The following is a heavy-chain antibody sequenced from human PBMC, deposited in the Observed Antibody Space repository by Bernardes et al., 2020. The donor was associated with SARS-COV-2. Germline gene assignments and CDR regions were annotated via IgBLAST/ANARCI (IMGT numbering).Heavy chain of an antibody. Sequence: GGSLRLSCSASGFTFNTFCLIWVRQAPGQGLEWVANIKEDGSETNYADSVKGRFTIASDNAKKSVFLQMSSLRAEETSVYYCARAGRVVRGVVVTCGQGTLVTVSS. CDR3: ARAGRVVRGVVVT. CDR1: GFTFNTFC. J-gene: IGHJ5*02. D-gene: IGHD3-10*01. V-gene: IGHV3-7*04. CDR2: IKEDGSET.